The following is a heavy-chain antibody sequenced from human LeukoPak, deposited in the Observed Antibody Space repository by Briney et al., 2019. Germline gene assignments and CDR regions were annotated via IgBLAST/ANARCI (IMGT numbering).Heavy chain of an antibody. CDR3: AKDGSYGSGSSYSDY. J-gene: IGHJ4*02. Sequence: GGSLRLSCAASGFTFSSYAMHWVRQAPGKGLEWVAVISYDGSNKYYADSVKGRFTISRDNSKNTLYLQMNSLRAEDTAVYYCAKDGSYGSGSSYSDYWGQGTLVTVSS. V-gene: IGHV3-30*04. CDR1: GFTFSSYA. D-gene: IGHD3-10*01. CDR2: ISYDGSNK.